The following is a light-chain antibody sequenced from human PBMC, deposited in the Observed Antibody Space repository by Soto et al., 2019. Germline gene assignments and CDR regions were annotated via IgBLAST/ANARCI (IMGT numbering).Light chain of an antibody. Sequence: EMVMRQSPATLSVSPGAGATLSCRASQGIGDTLAWYQHKPGQTPRLLIYDTSTRATGVPTRFSGSRSGAEFTLTINSLQSEDFAVYYCQPYNNWPLTFGGGTKVDIK. J-gene: IGKJ4*01. CDR1: QGIGDT. CDR2: DTS. V-gene: IGKV3-15*01. CDR3: QPYNNWPLT.